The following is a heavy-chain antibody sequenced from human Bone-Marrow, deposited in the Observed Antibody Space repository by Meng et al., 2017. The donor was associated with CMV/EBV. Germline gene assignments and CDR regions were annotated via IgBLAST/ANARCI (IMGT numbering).Heavy chain of an antibody. CDR3: ARDSKPEYYSNYPSNWFDP. CDR1: GYTFTSYD. Sequence: ASVKVSCKASGYTFTSYDINWVRQATGQGLEWMGWMNPNSGNTGYAQKFQGRVTMTRNTSISTAYMELSSLRSEDTAVYYCARDSKPEYYSNYPSNWFDPWGQGTLVTASS. J-gene: IGHJ5*02. CDR2: MNPNSGNT. V-gene: IGHV1-8*01. D-gene: IGHD4-11*01.